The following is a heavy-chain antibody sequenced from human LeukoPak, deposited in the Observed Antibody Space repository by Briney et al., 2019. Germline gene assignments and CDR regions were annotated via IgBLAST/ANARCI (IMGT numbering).Heavy chain of an antibody. CDR1: GFSLSTSGMC. D-gene: IGHD5-18*01. CDR2: IDWDDDK. Sequence: SGPALVKPTQTLTLTCTFSGFSLSTSGMCVSWIRQPPGKALEWLARIDWDDDKYYSTSLKTRLTISKDTSKNQVVLTMTNMDPVDTATYYCVRISGYSYGNDYWGQGTLVTVSS. CDR3: VRISGYSYGNDY. J-gene: IGHJ4*02. V-gene: IGHV2-70*11.